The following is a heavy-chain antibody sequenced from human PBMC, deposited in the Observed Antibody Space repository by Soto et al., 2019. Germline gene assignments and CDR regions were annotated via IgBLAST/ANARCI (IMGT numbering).Heavy chain of an antibody. V-gene: IGHV1-3*01. J-gene: IGHJ6*02. CDR1: GYTLTDLS. CDR3: ARAVARGVKTIYYYYGMDV. CDR2: INPDNGNT. D-gene: IGHD3-10*01. Sequence: ASVKVSCKVSGYTLTDLSMHWVRQAPGKRLEWMGWINPDNGNTKYSQKFQGRVTITRDTSASTAYMELSSLRSEDTAVYYCARAVARGVKTIYYYYGMDVWGQGTTVTVSS.